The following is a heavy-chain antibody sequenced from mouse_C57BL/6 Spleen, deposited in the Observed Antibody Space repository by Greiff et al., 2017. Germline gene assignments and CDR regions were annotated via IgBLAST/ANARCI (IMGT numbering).Heavy chain of an antibody. CDR2: ISYDGSN. V-gene: IGHV3-6*01. J-gene: IGHJ3*01. Sequence: EVKLMESGPGLVKPSRSLSLTCSVTGYSITSGYYWNWIRQFPGNKLEWMGYISYDGSNNYNPSLKNRISITRDTSKNQFFLKLNSVTTEDTATYYCARDDTPGSSYGGAFWGQGTLVTVSA. CDR1: GYSITSGYY. D-gene: IGHD1-1*01. CDR3: ARDDTPGSSYGGAF.